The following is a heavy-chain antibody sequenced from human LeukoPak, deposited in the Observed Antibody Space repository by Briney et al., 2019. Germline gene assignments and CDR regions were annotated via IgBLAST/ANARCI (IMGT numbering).Heavy chain of an antibody. CDR2: ISSSSSTI. V-gene: IGHV3-48*04. J-gene: IGHJ4*02. CDR1: GFPFTSYS. Sequence: PGGSLRLSCAASGFPFTSYSMNWVRQAPGRGLEWVSYISSSSSTIYYADSVKGRFTISRDNAKNSLCLQMNSLRAEDTAVYYCARADDYVWGSYRYGPFDYWGQGTLVTVSS. CDR3: ARADDYVWGSYRYGPFDY. D-gene: IGHD3-16*02.